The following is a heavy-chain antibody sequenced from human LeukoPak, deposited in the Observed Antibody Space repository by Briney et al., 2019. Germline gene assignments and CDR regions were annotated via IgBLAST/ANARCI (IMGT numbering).Heavy chain of an antibody. CDR3: ATEYGGNSAGDY. Sequence: SETLSLTCTVSGGSISSSSYYWGWIRQPPGKGLEWIGSIYYSGSTYYNPSLKSRVTISVDTSKNQFSLKLSSVTAADTAVYYCATEYGGNSAGDYWGQGTLVTVPS. V-gene: IGHV4-39*01. D-gene: IGHD4-23*01. J-gene: IGHJ4*02. CDR2: IYYSGST. CDR1: GGSISSSSYY.